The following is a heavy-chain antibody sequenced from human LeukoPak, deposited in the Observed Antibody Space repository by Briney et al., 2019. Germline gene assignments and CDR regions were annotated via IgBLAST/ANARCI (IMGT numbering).Heavy chain of an antibody. D-gene: IGHD6-13*01. J-gene: IGHJ4*02. CDR2: IYYSGST. CDR1: GGSISSGDYY. V-gene: IGHV4-30-4*01. CDR3: ARDAGYSSSWTRNYYFDY. Sequence: SETLSLTCTVSGGSISSGDYYWGWIRQPPGKGLEWIGYIYYSGSTYYNPSLKSRVTISVDTSKNQFSLKLSSVTAADTAVYYCARDAGYSSSWTRNYYFDYWGQGTLVTVSS.